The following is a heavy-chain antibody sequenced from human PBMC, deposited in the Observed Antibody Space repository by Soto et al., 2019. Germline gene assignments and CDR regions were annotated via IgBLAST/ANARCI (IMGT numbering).Heavy chain of an antibody. D-gene: IGHD6-13*01. V-gene: IGHV1-18*01. CDR2: ISTYNGNT. CDR1: SYTFTSYG. J-gene: IGHJ3*02. CDR3: ARDPGYSTTWHQAFDI. Sequence: QVQLVQSGAEVKKPGASVKVSCKASSYTFTSYGISWVRQAPGQGPEWMGRISTYNGNTNYVQKLQGRVTMTTDTSTNTAYMELRSLRYDDTAVYYCARDPGYSTTWHQAFDIWGQGTMVTVSS.